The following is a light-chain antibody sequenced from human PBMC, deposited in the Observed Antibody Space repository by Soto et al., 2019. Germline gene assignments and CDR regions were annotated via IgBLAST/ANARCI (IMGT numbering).Light chain of an antibody. V-gene: IGKV4-1*01. CDR3: QQYYSTPWT. J-gene: IGKJ1*01. Sequence: DIVMTQSQESLAVSLGERATINCKSSQSILYSSNNKKYLAWYQQKPGQPPKLLIYWASIRESGVPDRFSGSGSGTDFSLTISSLQAEDVAVYFCQQYYSTPWTFGQGTRVEIK. CDR2: WAS. CDR1: QSILYSSNNKKY.